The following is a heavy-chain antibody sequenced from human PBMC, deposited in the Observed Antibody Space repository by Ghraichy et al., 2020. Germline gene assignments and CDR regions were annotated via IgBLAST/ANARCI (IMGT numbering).Heavy chain of an antibody. CDR2: IYDNGRT. D-gene: IGHD2-2*01. J-gene: IGHJ4*02. V-gene: IGHV3-53*01. CDR1: GFAVSDNY. CDR3: ARDPYQPWGY. Sequence: SLRLSCAASGFAVSDNYMSWVRQAPGKGLEWVSVIYDNGRTFYADSVKGRFAISRDTSKNTLYLQMHSLRDEDTAVYYCARDPYQPWGYWGQGTLVTVSS.